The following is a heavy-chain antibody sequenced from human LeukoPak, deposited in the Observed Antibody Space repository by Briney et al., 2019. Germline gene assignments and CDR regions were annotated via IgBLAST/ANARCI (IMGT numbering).Heavy chain of an antibody. CDR3: ARVLYRCSSTSCYVMMGEAFDP. D-gene: IGHD2-2*01. CDR1: GGTFSSYA. Sequence: SVKVSCKASGGTFSSYAISWVRQAPGQGLEWMGGIIPIFGTANYAQKFQGRVTITADESSSTAYMELSSLRSEDTAVYYCARVLYRCSSTSCYVMMGEAFDPWGQGTLVTVSS. V-gene: IGHV1-69*01. J-gene: IGHJ5*02. CDR2: IIPIFGTA.